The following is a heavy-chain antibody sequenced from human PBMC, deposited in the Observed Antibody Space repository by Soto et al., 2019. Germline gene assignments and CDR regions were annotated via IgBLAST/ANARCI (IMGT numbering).Heavy chain of an antibody. D-gene: IGHD3-10*01. V-gene: IGHV4-59*01. CDR1: GGSISSYY. J-gene: IGHJ6*02. CDR3: ARDSLVPYYYGSGSYFNYYGMDV. CDR2: IYYSGST. Sequence: SETLSLTCTVSGGSISSYYWSWIRQPPGKGLEWIGYIYYSGSTNYNPSLKSRVTISVDTSKNQFSLKLSSVTAADTAVYYCARDSLVPYYYGSGSYFNYYGMDVWGQGTTVTVSS.